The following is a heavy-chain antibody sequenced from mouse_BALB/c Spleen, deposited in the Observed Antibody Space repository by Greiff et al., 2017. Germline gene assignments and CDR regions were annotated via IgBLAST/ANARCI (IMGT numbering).Heavy chain of an antibody. J-gene: IGHJ1*01. V-gene: IGHV5-6-5*01. Sequence: SVKGRFTISRDNARNILYLQMSSLRSEDTAMYYCARGDGYYGVWGAGTTVTVSS. CDR3: ARGDGYYGV. D-gene: IGHD2-3*01.